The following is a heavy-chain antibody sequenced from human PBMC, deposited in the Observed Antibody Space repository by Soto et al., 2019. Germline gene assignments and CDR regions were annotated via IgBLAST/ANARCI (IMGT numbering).Heavy chain of an antibody. CDR2: ITPSGTT. CDR1: SGSFSDYS. CDR3: ARGDGSSSFLNWFDP. Sequence: SETLSLTCAVYSGSFSDYSWNWIRQPPGKGLEWIGEITPSGTTNCNPSLKSRVTISVDTSRNQFSLRLSSVTAADTAVYYCARGDGSSSFLNWFDPWGQGTLVTVSS. V-gene: IGHV4-34*01. D-gene: IGHD6-6*01. J-gene: IGHJ5*02.